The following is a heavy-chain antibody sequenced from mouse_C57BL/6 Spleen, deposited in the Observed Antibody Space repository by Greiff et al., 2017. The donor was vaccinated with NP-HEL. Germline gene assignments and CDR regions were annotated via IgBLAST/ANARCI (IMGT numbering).Heavy chain of an antibody. CDR1: GYTFTSYW. D-gene: IGHD2-3*01. CDR2: IHPNSGST. V-gene: IGHV1-64*01. Sequence: QVQLQQPGAELVKPGASVKLSCKASGYTFTSYWMHWVKQRPGQGLEWIGMIHPNSGSTNYNEKFKSKATLTVDKSSSTAYMQLSSLTSEDSAVYYCARSDGYWYFDVWGTVTTVTVSS. J-gene: IGHJ1*03. CDR3: ARSDGYWYFDV.